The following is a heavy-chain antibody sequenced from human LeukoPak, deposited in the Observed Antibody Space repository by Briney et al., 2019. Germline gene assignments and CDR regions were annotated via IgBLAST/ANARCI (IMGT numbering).Heavy chain of an antibody. V-gene: IGHV3-74*01. D-gene: IGHD6-13*01. Sequence: GGSLRPSCAASGFTFSSYWMHWVRQAPGKGLVWVSRINSDGSSTSYADSVKGRFTISRDNAKNTLYLQMNSLRAEDTAVYYCARDHLGSSLLFWGQGTLVTVSS. CDR2: INSDGSST. CDR3: ARDHLGSSLLF. J-gene: IGHJ4*02. CDR1: GFTFSSYW.